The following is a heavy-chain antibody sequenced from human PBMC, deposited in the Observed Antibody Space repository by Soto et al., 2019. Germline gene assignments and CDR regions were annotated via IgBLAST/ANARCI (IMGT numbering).Heavy chain of an antibody. CDR1: GYTFTGYY. D-gene: IGHD1-26*01. J-gene: IGHJ4*02. Sequence: ASVKVSCKASGYTFTGYYMHWVRQAPGQGLERMGWINPNSGGTNYAQKFQGRVTMTRDTSISTAYMELSRLRSDDTAVYYCARVDGGSYSRPFDYWGQGTLVTVSS. CDR3: ARVDGGSYSRPFDY. CDR2: INPNSGGT. V-gene: IGHV1-2*02.